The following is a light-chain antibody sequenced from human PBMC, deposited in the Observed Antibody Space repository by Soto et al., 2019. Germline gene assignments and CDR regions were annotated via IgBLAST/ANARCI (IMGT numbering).Light chain of an antibody. CDR1: QSISSW. CDR3: QQYNSYPWT. J-gene: IGKJ1*01. CDR2: KAS. Sequence: DIQMTQSPSTLSASVGDRVPITCRARQSISSWLAWYQQKPGKAPKLLNYKASSLESGVPSRFSGSGSGTEFTLTISSLQPDDFATYYCQQYNSYPWTFGQGTKVEIK. V-gene: IGKV1-5*03.